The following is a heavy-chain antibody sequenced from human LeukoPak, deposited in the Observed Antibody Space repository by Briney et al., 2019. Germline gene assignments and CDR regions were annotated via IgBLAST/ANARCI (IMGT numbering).Heavy chain of an antibody. V-gene: IGHV4-61*02. CDR3: ASHWGFGSGTYNY. J-gene: IGHJ4*02. CDR2: IYTSGST. Sequence: PSQTLSLTCTVSGGSISSGSYYWSWIRQAAGKGLEWIRRIYTSGSTNYNPSLKSRVTISVDTSKNQLSVKLSSVTAADTAVYYCASHWGFGSGTYNYWGQGILVTVSS. D-gene: IGHD5-24*01. CDR1: GGSISSGSYY.